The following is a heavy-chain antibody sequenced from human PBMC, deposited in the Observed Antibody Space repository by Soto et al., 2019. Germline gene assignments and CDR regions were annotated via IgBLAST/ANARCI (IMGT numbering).Heavy chain of an antibody. CDR2: VYSGGST. D-gene: IGHD3-9*01. CDR3: ARDLVLTGYSDYYYYGMDV. CDR1: GFTVSNNY. J-gene: IGHJ6*02. V-gene: IGHV3-53*01. Sequence: LRLSCAASGFTVSNNYMSWVRQAPGKGLEWVSVVYSGGSTYYADSVKGRFTISRDNSKNTVYLQMNSLRAEDTAVYYCARDLVLTGYSDYYYYGMDVWGQGTTVTVSS.